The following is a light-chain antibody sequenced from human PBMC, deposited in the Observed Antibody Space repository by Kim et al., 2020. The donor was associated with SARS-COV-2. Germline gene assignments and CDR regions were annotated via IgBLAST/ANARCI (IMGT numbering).Light chain of an antibody. CDR1: QSVGTY. Sequence: SVGDSVTITCRASQSVGTYLNWYQHKPEEAPNLLIYSAATLQSGVPSRFSGGGSGTEFTLTISSLQREDVATYYCQQTYSSLTVTFGQGTRLEIK. CDR2: SAA. V-gene: IGKV1-39*01. CDR3: QQTYSSLTVT. J-gene: IGKJ5*01.